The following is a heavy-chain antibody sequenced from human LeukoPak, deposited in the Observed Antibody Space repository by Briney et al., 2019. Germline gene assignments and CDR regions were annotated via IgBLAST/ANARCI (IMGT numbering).Heavy chain of an antibody. CDR1: GGTFSSYA. CDR2: IIPIFGTA. Sequence: ASVKVSCKASGGTFSSYAISWVRQAPGQGLEWMGGIIPIFGTANYAQKFQGRVTITADESTSTAYMELSSLRSEDTAVYYCARDISGSSTLNWFDPWGQGTLVTVSS. J-gene: IGHJ5*02. V-gene: IGHV1-69*13. D-gene: IGHD1-26*01. CDR3: ARDISGSSTLNWFDP.